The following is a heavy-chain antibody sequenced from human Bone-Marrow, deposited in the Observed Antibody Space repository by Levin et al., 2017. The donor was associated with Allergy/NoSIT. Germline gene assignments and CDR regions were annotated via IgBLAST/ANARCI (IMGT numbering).Heavy chain of an antibody. D-gene: IGHD1-26*01. J-gene: IGHJ4*02. V-gene: IGHV3-53*01. CDR3: ARAIYSGSFDYYFDY. CDR1: AFTVSTEY. CDR2: IYSGGRT. Sequence: ASETLSLTCAASAFTVSTEYMAWVRQAPGKGLEWVSFIYSGGRTFYADSVKGRFTISRDNSKNTLNLQMSSLRAEDTAVYYCARAIYSGSFDYYFDYWGQGTLVTVSS.